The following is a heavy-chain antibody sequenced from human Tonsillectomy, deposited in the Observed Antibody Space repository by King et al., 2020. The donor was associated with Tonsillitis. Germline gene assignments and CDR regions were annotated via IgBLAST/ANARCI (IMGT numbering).Heavy chain of an antibody. J-gene: IGHJ3*02. CDR3: AREDGAADAFDI. Sequence: VQLVESGGGLVQPGGSLRLSCAASGFTFSSYEMNWVRQAPGKGLEWGSFISSSGRTIYYGDSVKGRFTISRDNAKNSLYLQMNTLRAEDTAIYYCAREDGAADAFDIWGQGTMVTVSS. CDR2: ISSSGRTI. CDR1: GFTFSSYE. D-gene: IGHD1-26*01. V-gene: IGHV3-48*03.